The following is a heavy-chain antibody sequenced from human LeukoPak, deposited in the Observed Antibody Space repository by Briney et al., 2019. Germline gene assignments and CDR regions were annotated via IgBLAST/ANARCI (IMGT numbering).Heavy chain of an antibody. CDR3: ARDNPSGRD. J-gene: IGHJ4*02. V-gene: IGHV4-39*07. D-gene: IGHD3-10*01. CDR1: GGSISSSSYY. CDR2: IYYSGST. Sequence: SETLSLTCTVSGGSISSSSYYWGWIRQPPGKGLEWIGSIYYSGSTYYNPSLKSRVTISVDTSKNQFSLRLSSVTAADTAVYYCARDNPSGRDWGQGTLVTVSS.